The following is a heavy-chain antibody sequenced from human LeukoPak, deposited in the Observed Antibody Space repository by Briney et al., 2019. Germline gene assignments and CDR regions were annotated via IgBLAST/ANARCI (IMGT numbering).Heavy chain of an antibody. CDR1: GFTFSSYW. CDR2: INSDGSST. CDR3: ARGDGGNSFDY. D-gene: IGHD4-23*01. V-gene: IGHV3-74*01. J-gene: IGHJ4*02. Sequence: GGSLRLSCAASGFTFSSYWMHWVRQAPGKGLVWVSRINSDGSSTNYADSVKGRFTISRDNAKNTLYLQMNSLRAEDTAVYYCARGDGGNSFDYWGQGTLVTVSS.